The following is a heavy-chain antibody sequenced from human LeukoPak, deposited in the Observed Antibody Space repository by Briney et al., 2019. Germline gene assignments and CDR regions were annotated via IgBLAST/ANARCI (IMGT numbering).Heavy chain of an antibody. CDR3: ARGTKQLKTYYYMDV. D-gene: IGHD6-6*01. V-gene: IGHV4-34*01. CDR2: INHSGST. Sequence: SETLSLTCAVYGGSFSGYYWSWIRQPPGKGLEWIGEINHSGSTNYNPSLKSRVTISVDTSKNQFSLKLSSVTAADTAVYYCARGTKQLKTYYYMDVWGKGTTVTVPS. J-gene: IGHJ6*03. CDR1: GGSFSGYY.